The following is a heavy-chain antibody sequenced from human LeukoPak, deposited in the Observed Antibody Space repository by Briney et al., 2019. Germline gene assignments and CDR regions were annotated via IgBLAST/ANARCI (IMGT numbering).Heavy chain of an antibody. CDR2: IKQDGSVK. D-gene: IGHD2-15*01. V-gene: IGHV3-7*01. Sequence: GGSLRLSCAASGFTFSGYWMMWVRQTAGKGLEWVANIKQDGSVKQYVDSVKGRFTISRDNAKNSLYLQMDSLRAEDTAVYYCAKFSRAADSYWGQGTLVTVSS. CDR3: AKFSRAADSY. CDR1: GFTFSGYW. J-gene: IGHJ4*02.